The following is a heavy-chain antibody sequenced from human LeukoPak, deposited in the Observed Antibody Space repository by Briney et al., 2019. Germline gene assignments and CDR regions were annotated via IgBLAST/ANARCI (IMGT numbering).Heavy chain of an antibody. CDR3: AKDHSGGWYYFDY. CDR1: GFTFSTYA. Sequence: GGSLRLSCAASGFTFSTYAIHWVRQAPGKGLEWVAVISYDGTNKYYAGSVKGRFTISRDNSKNTLYLQMNSLRAEDTAVYYCAKDHSGGWYYFDYWGQGILVTVSS. CDR2: ISYDGTNK. D-gene: IGHD6-19*01. V-gene: IGHV3-30-3*01. J-gene: IGHJ4*02.